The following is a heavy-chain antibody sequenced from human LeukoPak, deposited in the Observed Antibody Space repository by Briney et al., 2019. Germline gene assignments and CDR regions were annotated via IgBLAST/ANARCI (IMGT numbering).Heavy chain of an antibody. CDR3: AAENSSSSELDY. V-gene: IGHV1-58*01. D-gene: IGHD6-6*01. CDR2: IVVGSGNT. CDR1: GFTFTSSA. J-gene: IGHJ4*02. Sequence: SVKVSCKASGFTFTSSAVQWVRQARGQRLEWIGWIVVGSGNTNYAQKFQERVTITRDMSTSTAYMELSGLRSEDTAVYYCAAENSSSSELDYWGQGTLVTVSS.